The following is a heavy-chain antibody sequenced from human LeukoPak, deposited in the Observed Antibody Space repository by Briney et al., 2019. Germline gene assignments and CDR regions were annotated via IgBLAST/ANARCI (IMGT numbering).Heavy chain of an antibody. V-gene: IGHV4-59*12. CDR3: ARDCAGYYDFWSGTSYYYYYYMDV. CDR1: GGSISPYY. CDR2: IYYSGFT. D-gene: IGHD3-3*01. J-gene: IGHJ6*03. Sequence: KASETLSLTCTVSGGSISPYYWSWVRQPPGKGLEWIGYIYYSGFTDYNPSLKSRVTISVDTSKNQFSLKLSSVTAADTAVYYCARDCAGYYDFWSGTSYYYYYYMDVWGKGTTVTVSS.